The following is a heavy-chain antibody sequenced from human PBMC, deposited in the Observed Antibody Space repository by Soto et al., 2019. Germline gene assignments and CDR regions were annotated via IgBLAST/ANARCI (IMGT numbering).Heavy chain of an antibody. CDR2: ISSSSSYI. V-gene: IGHV3-21*01. D-gene: IGHD3-16*01. J-gene: IGHJ4*02. Sequence: PGGSLRLSCAASGFTFSSDTMNWVRRAPGKGLEWVSSISSSSSYIYYAESVKGRFTISRDNAKNSLYLQMNGLRAEDTAVYYCGRVLMIGQPRGYYFQYWRQGTQVNVSS. CDR1: GFTFSSDT. CDR3: GRVLMIGQPRGYYFQY.